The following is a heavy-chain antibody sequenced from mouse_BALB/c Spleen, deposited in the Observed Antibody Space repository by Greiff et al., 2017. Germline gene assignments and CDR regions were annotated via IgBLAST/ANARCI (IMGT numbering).Heavy chain of an antibody. CDR1: GYTFTDYW. V-gene: IGHV1-69*01. D-gene: IGHD2-1*01. CDR2: IDTSDSYT. CDR3: ARWDYGNYYFDD. Sequence: QVQLQQPGAELVMPGASVKMSCKASGYTFTDYWMHWVKQRPGQGLEWIGAIDTSDSYTSYNQKFKGKATLTVDESSSTAYMQLSSLTSEDSAVYYCARWDYGNYYFDDWGQGTTLTVSS. J-gene: IGHJ2*01.